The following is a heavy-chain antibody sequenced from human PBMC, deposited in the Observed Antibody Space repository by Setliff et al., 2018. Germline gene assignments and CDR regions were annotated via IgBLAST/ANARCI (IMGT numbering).Heavy chain of an antibody. V-gene: IGHV4-4*08. J-gene: IGHJ4*02. D-gene: IGHD6-19*01. CDR1: GASISSYY. Sequence: PSETLSLTCSVSGASISSYYWSWIRQPPGKGLEWIGYIYTSGTTKYNPSLKSRVTMTTDTSATTVYMELKSLRSDDTAVYYCVRSSAPQVVLAADFDFWGQGTPVTVSS. CDR2: IYTSGTT. CDR3: VRSSAPQVVLAADFDF.